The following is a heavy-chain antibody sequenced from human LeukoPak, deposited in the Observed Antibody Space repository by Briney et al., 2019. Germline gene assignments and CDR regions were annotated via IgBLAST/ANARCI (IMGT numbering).Heavy chain of an antibody. CDR1: GLIVSHNY. Sequence: PGGSLRLSCAASGLIVSHNYTTWARQAPGKGLEWISVIYIDCSPKYSGSAKGRFTISRDNSNSLISLQMNNLTTEYKAAYYCAREKFDSWGQGTLVSVSS. CDR2: IYIDCSP. CDR3: AREKFDS. V-gene: IGHV3-53*01. J-gene: IGHJ5*01.